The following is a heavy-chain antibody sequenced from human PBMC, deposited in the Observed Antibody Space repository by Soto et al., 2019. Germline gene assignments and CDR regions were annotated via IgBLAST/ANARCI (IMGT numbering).Heavy chain of an antibody. V-gene: IGHV4-30-4*01. Sequence: LSLTCTVSGGSISSGDYYWSWIRQPPGKGLEWIGYIYYSGSTYYNPSLKSRVTISVDTSKNQFSLKLSSVTAADTAVYYCARETDSYYYDSSGFFDYWGQGTLVTVSS. J-gene: IGHJ4*02. CDR2: IYYSGST. CDR3: ARETDSYYYDSSGFFDY. D-gene: IGHD3-22*01. CDR1: GGSISSGDYY.